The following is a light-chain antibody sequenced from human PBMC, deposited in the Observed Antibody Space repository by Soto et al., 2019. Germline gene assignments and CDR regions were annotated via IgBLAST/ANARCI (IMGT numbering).Light chain of an antibody. V-gene: IGLV2-14*01. CDR1: SSDVGGYNY. CDR3: CSYTSSSTDV. Sequence: QSVLTQPASVSGSPGQSITISCTGTSSDVGGYNYVSWYQQHPGKAPKLLIYEVSNRPSGVSNRFSGSKSGNTASLTISGLQAEDEADYYCCSYTSSSTDVFGIGTKGTVL. J-gene: IGLJ1*01. CDR2: EVS.